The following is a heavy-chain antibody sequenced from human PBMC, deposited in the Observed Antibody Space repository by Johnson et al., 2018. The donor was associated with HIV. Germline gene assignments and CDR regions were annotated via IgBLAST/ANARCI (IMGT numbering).Heavy chain of an antibody. CDR2: ISYGGSNK. Sequence: QMQLVESGGGVVQPGRSLRLSCAASGFTFSSYAMHWVRQAPGKGLEWVAVISYGGSNKYYADSVKGRFTISRDNAKNSLYLQMNSLRAEDTAVYYCARDRRGHLSWSSDAFDIWGQGTMVTVSS. D-gene: IGHD6-13*01. CDR1: GFTFSSYA. CDR3: ARDRRGHLSWSSDAFDI. J-gene: IGHJ3*02. V-gene: IGHV3-30-3*01.